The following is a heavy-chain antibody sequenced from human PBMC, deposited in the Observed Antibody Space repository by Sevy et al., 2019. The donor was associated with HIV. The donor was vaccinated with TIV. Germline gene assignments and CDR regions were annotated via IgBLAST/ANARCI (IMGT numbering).Heavy chain of an antibody. Sequence: APVKVSCETSGYTFTSYEINWVRLVSGQGLEYMGWINPNTGKTGYVQKFQGRFTMTVDTSKTTAYMELSNLKPDDTAMYYCSRRAFNDYWGQGTLVTVSS. CDR3: SRRAFNDY. J-gene: IGHJ4*02. CDR2: INPNTGKT. CDR1: GYTFTSYE. V-gene: IGHV1-8*01.